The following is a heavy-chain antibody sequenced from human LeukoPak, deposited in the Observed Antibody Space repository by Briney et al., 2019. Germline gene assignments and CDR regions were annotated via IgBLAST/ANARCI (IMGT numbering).Heavy chain of an antibody. V-gene: IGHV3-48*04. J-gene: IGHJ3*02. CDR2: ISSSSSTI. CDR3: ATVVFDALDI. CDR1: GFTFSSYS. D-gene: IGHD4-23*01. Sequence: GGSLRLSCAASGFTFSSYSMNWVRQAPGKGLEWVSYISSSSSTIYYADSVKGRFTISRDNAKNSLYLQMNSLRAEDTAVYYCATVVFDALDIWGQGTMVTVSS.